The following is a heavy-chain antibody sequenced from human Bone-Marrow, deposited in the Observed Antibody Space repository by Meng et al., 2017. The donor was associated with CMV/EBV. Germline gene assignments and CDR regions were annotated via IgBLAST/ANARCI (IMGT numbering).Heavy chain of an antibody. CDR3: VKDRAVRGIIRTFDY. CDR1: GFTFSRSG. J-gene: IGHJ4*02. Sequence: SGFTFSRSGMHWVRPAPGKGLEWVAVIWYDGSNKYYADSVKGRFTISRDNSKNTLYLQMKSLRAEDTAVYYCVKDRAVRGIIRTFDYWGQGTLVTVSS. CDR2: IWYDGSNK. V-gene: IGHV3-33*06. D-gene: IGHD3-10*01.